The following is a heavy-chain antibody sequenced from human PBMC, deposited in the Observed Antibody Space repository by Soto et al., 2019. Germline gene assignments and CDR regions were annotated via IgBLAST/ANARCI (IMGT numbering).Heavy chain of an antibody. CDR3: ARDRMGYGMDV. Sequence: SLRLSCAASGFTFSSYAMHWVRQAPGKGLEWVAVISYDGSNKYYADFVKGRFTISRDTTKKTPYLQMTGLRAEDTAVYYWARDRMGYGMDVWGQGTTVTVSS. D-gene: IGHD2-15*01. CDR1: GFTFSSYA. CDR2: ISYDGSNK. V-gene: IGHV3-30-3*01. J-gene: IGHJ6*02.